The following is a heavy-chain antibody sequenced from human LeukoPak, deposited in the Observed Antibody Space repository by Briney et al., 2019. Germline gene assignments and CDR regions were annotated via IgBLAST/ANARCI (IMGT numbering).Heavy chain of an antibody. CDR1: GFTFCSYA. CDR3: ARGNIYSNYVYYYYGMDV. J-gene: IGHJ6*02. V-gene: IGHV3-30-3*01. CDR2: ISYDGSNK. Sequence: GGSLRLSCAASGFTFCSYAMHWVRQAPGKGLEWVAVISYDGSNKYYADSVKGRFTISRDNSKNTLYLQMNSLRAEDTAVYYCARGNIYSNYVYYYYGMDVWGQGTTVTVSS. D-gene: IGHD4-11*01.